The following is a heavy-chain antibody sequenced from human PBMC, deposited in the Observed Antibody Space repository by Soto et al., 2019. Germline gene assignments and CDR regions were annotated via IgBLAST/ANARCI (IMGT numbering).Heavy chain of an antibody. CDR2: IRDKTNGYAT. CDR1: GFSISGSA. CDR3: TRLDAPGDRALDI. J-gene: IGHJ3*02. Sequence: EVQLVESGGDLVQPGGSLKLSCAASGFSISGSAIHWVRQASGKGLEWVARIRDKTNGYATGYAASVQGRFTISRDDSKTTAFLQMNSLKTEDTAVYYCTRLDAPGDRALDIWGQGTMVTVSS. V-gene: IGHV3-73*01.